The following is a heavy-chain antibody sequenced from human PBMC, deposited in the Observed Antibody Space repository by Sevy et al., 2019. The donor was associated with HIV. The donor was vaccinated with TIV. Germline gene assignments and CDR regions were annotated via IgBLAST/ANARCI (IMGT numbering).Heavy chain of an antibody. Sequence: SVKVSCKASGGTFSSYAISWVRQAPGQGLEWMGGIIPIFGTANYAQKFQGRVTITADESTSTAYMELSSLRSEDASLYYCARGGSNYAFDYWGQGTLVTVSS. CDR3: ARGGSNYAFDY. J-gene: IGHJ4*02. V-gene: IGHV1-69*13. CDR1: GGTFSSYA. D-gene: IGHD4-4*01. CDR2: IIPIFGTA.